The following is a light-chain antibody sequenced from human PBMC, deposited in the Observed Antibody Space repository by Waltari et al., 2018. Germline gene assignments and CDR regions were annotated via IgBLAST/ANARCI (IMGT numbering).Light chain of an antibody. J-gene: IGLJ1*01. CDR1: SSNIGVHV. CDR2: TND. CDR3: AVWDDNLSGVV. V-gene: IGLV1-44*01. Sequence: QSVLAQPPSVSGPPGQRVTIFCSGGSSNIGVHVVNWYQNLPGTSPRLLIFTNDQRPSGVPDRFSGSKSGTSASLAISGLQSEDEGHYYCAVWDDNLSGVVFGAGTQVTVL.